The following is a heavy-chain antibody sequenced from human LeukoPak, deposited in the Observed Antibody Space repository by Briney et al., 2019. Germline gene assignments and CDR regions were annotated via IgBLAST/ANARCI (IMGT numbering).Heavy chain of an antibody. D-gene: IGHD2-2*01. J-gene: IGHJ4*02. CDR1: GFTFSDYY. V-gene: IGHV3-11*04. Sequence: GGSLRLSCAASGFTFSDYYMSWIRQAPGKGLEWVSYISSSGSTIYYADSVKGRFTISRDNSKNTLYLQMNSLRAEDTAVYYCAKGKLGYCSSTSCYGDYWGQGTLVTVSS. CDR2: ISSSGSTI. CDR3: AKGKLGYCSSTSCYGDY.